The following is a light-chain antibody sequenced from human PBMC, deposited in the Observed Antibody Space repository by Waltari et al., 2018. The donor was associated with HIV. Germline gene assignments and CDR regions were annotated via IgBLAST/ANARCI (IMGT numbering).Light chain of an antibody. CDR3: SSYTSSNTVV. V-gene: IGLV2-14*01. Sequence: QSALTHPASVSGSPGQSIAISCTGTRSDVGVYNYVSLSQQHPGKAPKLMVYDVNEWPSGVSNRFSGSKSGNTASLTISGLQAEDEADYYCSSYTSSNTVVFGGGTKLTVL. CDR2: DVN. J-gene: IGLJ2*01. CDR1: RSDVGVYNY.